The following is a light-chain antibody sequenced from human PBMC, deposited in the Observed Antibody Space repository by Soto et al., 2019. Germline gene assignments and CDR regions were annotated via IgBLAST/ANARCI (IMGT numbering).Light chain of an antibody. V-gene: IGKV3-11*01. CDR1: QSVSTY. J-gene: IGKJ4*01. CDR2: DGS. CDR3: QQRSNWPLT. Sequence: EIVLTQSPATLSSSPGERATLSCRASQSVSTYLGWYQQKPGQAPRLLIYDGSNRATGIPARFSGSGSGTDFTLTISSLEPEDFAVYYCQQRSNWPLTFGGGTKVEI.